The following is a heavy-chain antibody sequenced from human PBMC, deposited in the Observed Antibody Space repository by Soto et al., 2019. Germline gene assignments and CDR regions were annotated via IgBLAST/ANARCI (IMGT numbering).Heavy chain of an antibody. J-gene: IGHJ4*02. CDR2: IYHSGST. V-gene: IGHV4-4*02. Sequence: SETLSLTCAVSGGSISSSNWWSWVRQPPGKGLEWIGEIYHSGSTNYNPSLKSRVTISVDKSKNQFSLKLSSVTAADTAVYYCGREAGLPATATFLDYWGQGTLVTVSS. D-gene: IGHD2-2*01. CDR1: GGSISSSNW. CDR3: GREAGLPATATFLDY.